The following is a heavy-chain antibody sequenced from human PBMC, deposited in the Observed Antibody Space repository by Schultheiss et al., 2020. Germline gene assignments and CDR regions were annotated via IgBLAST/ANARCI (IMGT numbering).Heavy chain of an antibody. CDR2: VYDSGST. CDR3: ARNSGWYDY. D-gene: IGHD6-19*01. J-gene: IGHJ4*02. CDR1: GGSISSGDYY. V-gene: IGHV4-61*08. Sequence: SETLSLTCTVSGGSISSGDYYWSWIRQPPGKGLEWIGYVYDSGSTNYNPSLKSRVTISVDTSKNQFSLKLSSVTAADTAVYYCARNSGWYDYWGQGTLVTVSS.